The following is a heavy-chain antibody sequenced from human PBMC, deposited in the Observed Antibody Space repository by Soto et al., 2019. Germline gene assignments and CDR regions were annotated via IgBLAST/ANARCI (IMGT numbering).Heavy chain of an antibody. CDR1: GFTFSTYA. Sequence: GGSLRLSCAASGFTFSTYAMIWVRQAPGKGLELVSVITGSGCRTYYADSVKGRFTISRDTSKNTLFLQMNSLSAEDTAVYYCAKDRYGDYGGIDYWGQGTMVTVSS. D-gene: IGHD4-17*01. J-gene: IGHJ4*02. V-gene: IGHV3-23*01. CDR3: AKDRYGDYGGIDY. CDR2: ITGSGCRT.